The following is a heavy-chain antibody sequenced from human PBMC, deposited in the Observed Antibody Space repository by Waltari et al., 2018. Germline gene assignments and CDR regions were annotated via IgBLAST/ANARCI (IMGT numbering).Heavy chain of an antibody. CDR3: AREVRGGLGAFDI. D-gene: IGHD3-16*01. V-gene: IGHV1-2*06. CDR2: INPNSGGT. CDR1: GYPFTGYY. Sequence: QVQLVQSGAEVKKPGASVKVSCKASGYPFTGYYMIWVRQAPGQGLERMGRINPNSGGTNYAQKFQGRVTMTRDTSISTAYMELSRLRSDDTAVYYCAREVRGGLGAFDIWGQGTMVTVSS. J-gene: IGHJ3*02.